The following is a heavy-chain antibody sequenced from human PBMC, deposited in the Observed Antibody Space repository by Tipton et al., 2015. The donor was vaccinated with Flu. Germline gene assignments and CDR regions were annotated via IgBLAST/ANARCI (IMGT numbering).Heavy chain of an antibody. D-gene: IGHD3-10*01. CDR2: IYTSGST. CDR3: ASSVYYGSGSYYNPGRGFDY. CDR1: GGSISSYY. J-gene: IGHJ4*02. Sequence: TLSLTCTVSGGSISSYYWSWIRQPAGKGLEWIGRIYTSGSTNYNPSLKSRVTMSVDTSKNQFSLKLSSVTAADTAVYYCASSVYYGSGSYYNPGRGFDYWGQGTLVTVSS. V-gene: IGHV4-4*07.